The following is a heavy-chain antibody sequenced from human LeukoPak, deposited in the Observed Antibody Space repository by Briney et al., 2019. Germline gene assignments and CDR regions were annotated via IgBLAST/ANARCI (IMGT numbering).Heavy chain of an antibody. Sequence: GGALRLSCAASGFTLTNHIMHWVRQAPGKGLEWVASIATDGSQTFYRGSVKGRFTISRDNSENKLYLQMNSLRAEDTAVYFCVRERQDTMVHTGAFDFWGQGTMLSVSS. J-gene: IGHJ3*01. CDR3: VRERQDTMVHTGAFDF. CDR2: IATDGSQT. V-gene: IGHV3-30-3*01. CDR1: GFTLTNHI. D-gene: IGHD3-10*01.